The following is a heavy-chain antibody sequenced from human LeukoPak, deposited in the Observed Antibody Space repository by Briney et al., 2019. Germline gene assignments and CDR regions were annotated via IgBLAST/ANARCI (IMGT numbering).Heavy chain of an antibody. CDR3: ARLTPTYDSSGYYGDHFDY. V-gene: IGHV4-39*01. J-gene: IGHJ4*02. D-gene: IGHD3-22*01. Sequence: PSETLSLTCTVSGGSISSSSYYWGWIRQPPGKGLEWIGSIYYSGSTYYNPSLKSRVTISVDTSKNQFSLKLSSVTAADTAVYYCARLTPTYDSSGYYGDHFDYWGQGTLVTVSS. CDR2: IYYSGST. CDR1: GGSISSSSYY.